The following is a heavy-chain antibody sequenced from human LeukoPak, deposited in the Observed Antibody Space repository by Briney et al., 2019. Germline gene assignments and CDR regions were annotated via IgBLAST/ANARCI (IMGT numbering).Heavy chain of an antibody. CDR2: IYYSGST. CDR3: ARDRVAAAGSGYDY. J-gene: IGHJ4*02. D-gene: IGHD6-13*01. V-gene: IGHV4-34*01. CDR1: GGSFSGYY. Sequence: SETLSLTCAVYGGSFSGYYWSWIRQPPGKGLEWIGSIYYSGSTYYNPSLKSQVTISVDTSKNQFSLELSSVTAADTAVYYCARDRVAAAGSGYDYWGQGTLVTVSA.